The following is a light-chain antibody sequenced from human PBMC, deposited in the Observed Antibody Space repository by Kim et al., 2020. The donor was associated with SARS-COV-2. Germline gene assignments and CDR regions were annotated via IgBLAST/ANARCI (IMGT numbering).Light chain of an antibody. CDR3: QQYGSSPRT. V-gene: IGKV3-20*01. CDR2: GAS. Sequence: PGERAPPSCRASQSVSSSYLAWYQQKPGQAPRLLIYGASSRATGIPDRFSGSGSGTDFTLTISRLEPEDFAVYYCQQYGSSPRTFGQGTKVEIK. J-gene: IGKJ1*01. CDR1: QSVSSSY.